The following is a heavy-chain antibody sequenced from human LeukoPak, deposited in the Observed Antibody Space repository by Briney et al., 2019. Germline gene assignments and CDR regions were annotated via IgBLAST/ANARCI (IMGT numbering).Heavy chain of an antibody. D-gene: IGHD3-10*01. V-gene: IGHV3-30-3*01. CDR2: ISYDGSNK. J-gene: IGHJ4*02. CDR1: GFTFSSYA. CDR3: ARVLEAYYYGSGSYYKYFDY. Sequence: GRSLRLSCAASGFTFSSYAMHWVRQAPGKGLEWVAVISYDGSNKYYANSVKGRFTISRDNSKNTLYLQMNSLRAEDTAVYYCARVLEAYYYGSGSYYKYFDYWGQGTLVTASS.